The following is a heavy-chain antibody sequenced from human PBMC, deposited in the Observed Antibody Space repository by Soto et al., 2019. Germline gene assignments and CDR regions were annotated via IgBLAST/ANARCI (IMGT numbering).Heavy chain of an antibody. V-gene: IGHV3-48*03. CDR2: IDTSGDAM. CDR1: GFTFSNYE. Sequence: GGSLRLSCAVSGFTFSNYEWNWVRQAPGKGLEWISYIDTSGDAMFYADSVKGRFAVSRDNTMNSLYLQMNSLRAEDTAAYYCARESIGCGGDCLDYWGQGTLVTVSS. J-gene: IGHJ4*02. CDR3: ARESIGCGGDCLDY. D-gene: IGHD2-21*01.